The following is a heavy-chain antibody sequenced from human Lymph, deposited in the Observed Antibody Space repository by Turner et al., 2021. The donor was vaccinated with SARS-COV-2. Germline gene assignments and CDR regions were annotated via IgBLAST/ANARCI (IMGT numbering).Heavy chain of an antibody. CDR3: AHTMAVAGTVDFDY. V-gene: IGHV2-5*02. CDR2: IYWDDDN. J-gene: IGHJ4*02. D-gene: IGHD6-19*01. Sequence: QITLKESGPTLVKPTQTLTLTCTFSGFSLSTGGVGVGWIRQPPGEALEWLSLIYWDDDNRYSPSLKSRLTITKDTSKNQVVLTMTNMDPIDTATYYCAHTMAVAGTVDFDYWGQGTLVTVSS. CDR1: GFSLSTGGVG.